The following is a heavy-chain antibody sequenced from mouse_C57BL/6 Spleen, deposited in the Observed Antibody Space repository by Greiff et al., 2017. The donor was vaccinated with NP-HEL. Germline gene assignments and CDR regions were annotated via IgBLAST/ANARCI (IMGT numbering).Heavy chain of an antibody. CDR2: FYPGSGSI. V-gene: IGHV1-62-2*01. Sequence: QVQLKESGAELVKPGASVKLSCKASGYTFTEYTIHWVKQRSGQGLEWIGWFYPGSGSIKYNEKFKDKATLTADKSSSTVYMELSRLTSEDSAVYFCARHEDGDYYGSWYFDVWGTGTTVTVSS. CDR1: GYTFTEYT. D-gene: IGHD1-2*01. CDR3: ARHEDGDYYGSWYFDV. J-gene: IGHJ1*03.